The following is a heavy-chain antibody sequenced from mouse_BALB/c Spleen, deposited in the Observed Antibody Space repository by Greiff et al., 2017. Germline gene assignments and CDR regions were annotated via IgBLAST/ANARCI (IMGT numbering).Heavy chain of an antibody. CDR3: ARNYRYDGYFAMDY. Sequence: QVQLQQSGAELARPGASVKLSCKASGYTFTSYWMQWVKQRPGQGLEWIGAIYPGDGDTRYTQKFKGKATLTADKSSSTAYMQLSSLASEDSAVYYCARNYRYDGYFAMDYWGQGTSVTVSS. CDR2: IYPGDGDT. V-gene: IGHV1-87*01. D-gene: IGHD2-14*01. CDR1: GYTFTSYW. J-gene: IGHJ4*01.